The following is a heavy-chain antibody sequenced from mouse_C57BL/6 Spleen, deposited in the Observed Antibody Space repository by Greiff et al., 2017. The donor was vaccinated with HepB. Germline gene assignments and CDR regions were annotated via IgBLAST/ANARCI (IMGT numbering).Heavy chain of an antibody. CDR2: IYPGDGDT. Sequence: VQLQQSGPELVKPGASVKISCKASGYAFSSSWMNWVKQRPGKGLEWIGRIYPGDGDTSYNGKFKGKATLTADKSSSTAYMQLSSLTSEDSAVYFCARWRDYYGSSFWGQGTSVTVSS. J-gene: IGHJ4*01. CDR1: GYAFSSSW. V-gene: IGHV1-82*01. CDR3: ARWRDYYGSSF. D-gene: IGHD1-1*01.